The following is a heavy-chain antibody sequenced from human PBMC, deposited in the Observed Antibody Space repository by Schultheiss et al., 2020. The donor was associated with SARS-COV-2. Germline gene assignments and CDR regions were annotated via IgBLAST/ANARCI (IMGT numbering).Heavy chain of an antibody. V-gene: IGHV3-30-3*01. CDR3: ASPRDESDY. CDR2: ISYDGSNK. D-gene: IGHD2-21*02. J-gene: IGHJ4*02. Sequence: GGSLRLSCAASGFTFSRYAMHWVRQAPGKGLEWVAVISYDGSNKYYADSVKGRFTISRDNAKNSLYLQMNSLRAEDTAVYYCASPRDESDYWGQGTLVTVSS. CDR1: GFTFSRYA.